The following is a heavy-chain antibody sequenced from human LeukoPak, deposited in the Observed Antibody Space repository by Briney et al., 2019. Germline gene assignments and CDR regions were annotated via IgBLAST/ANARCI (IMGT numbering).Heavy chain of an antibody. D-gene: IGHD5-12*01. V-gene: IGHV3-23*01. Sequence: GGSLRLSCAASGFTFSSYAMSWVRQAPGKGLEWVSAISGSGGSTYYADSVKGRFTISRDNSKNTLYLQMNSLRAEDTAVYYCARGEGVDIVATITEVGDYWGQGTLVTVSS. CDR2: ISGSGGST. J-gene: IGHJ4*02. CDR1: GFTFSSYA. CDR3: ARGEGVDIVATITEVGDY.